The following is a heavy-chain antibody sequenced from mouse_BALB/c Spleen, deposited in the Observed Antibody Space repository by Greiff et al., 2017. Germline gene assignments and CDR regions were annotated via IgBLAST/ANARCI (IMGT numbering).Heavy chain of an antibody. CDR3: GRDSSYYAMDY. CDR1: GYSFTGYF. CDR2: INPYNGDT. Sequence: EVKLVESGPELVKPGASVKISCKASGYSFTGYFMNWVKQSHGKSLEWIGRINPYNGDTFYNQKFKGKATLTVDKSSSTAHMELLSLTSEDSAVYYCGRDSSYYAMDYWGQGTSVTVSS. J-gene: IGHJ4*01. V-gene: IGHV1-37*01. D-gene: IGHD1-1*01.